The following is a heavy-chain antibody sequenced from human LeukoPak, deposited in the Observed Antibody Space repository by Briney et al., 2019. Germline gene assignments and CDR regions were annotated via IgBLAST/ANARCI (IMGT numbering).Heavy chain of an antibody. D-gene: IGHD2-2*01. V-gene: IGHV3-66*02. CDR3: ARGGAPVGANYYYYLDV. Sequence: GGSLRLSCAASGFTFSTNYMSWVRQAPGKGLEWVATIYRGGGIFSSDPVKGRFTISRDNSKNTVYLQVNSLIAEDTAVFYCARGGAPVGANYYYYLDVWGKGTTVTVSS. CDR2: IYRGGGI. CDR1: GFTFSTNY. J-gene: IGHJ6*03.